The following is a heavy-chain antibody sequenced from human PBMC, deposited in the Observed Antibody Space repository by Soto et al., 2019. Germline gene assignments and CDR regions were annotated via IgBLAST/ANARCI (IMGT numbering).Heavy chain of an antibody. CDR1: ALTFSRSW. Sequence: GGSLRLSCSASALTFSRSWLSWVRQAPGTGLEWVANIKQGGSEKYYVDSVKGRFTISRDNAKKSLYLQMKSLRAEDTAVYYCAKEVRQWLAPAQDYYYGMDVWSERTTVTVS. D-gene: IGHD6-19*01. J-gene: IGHJ6*02. V-gene: IGHV3-7*03. CDR2: IKQGGSEK. CDR3: AKEVRQWLAPAQDYYYGMDV.